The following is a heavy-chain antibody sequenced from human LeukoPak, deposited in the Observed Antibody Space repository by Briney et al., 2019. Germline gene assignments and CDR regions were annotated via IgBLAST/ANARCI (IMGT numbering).Heavy chain of an antibody. V-gene: IGHV4-39*02. CDR3: ARENARVLRFLEWLPQGGRFDP. CDR2: IYYSGST. Sequence: SETLSLTCTVSGGSISSSSYYWGWIRQPPGKGLEWIGSIYYSGSTYYNPSLKSRVTISVDTSKNQFSLKLSSVTAADTAVYYCARENARVLRFLEWLPQGGRFDPWGQGTLVTVSS. D-gene: IGHD3-3*01. J-gene: IGHJ5*02. CDR1: GGSISSSSYY.